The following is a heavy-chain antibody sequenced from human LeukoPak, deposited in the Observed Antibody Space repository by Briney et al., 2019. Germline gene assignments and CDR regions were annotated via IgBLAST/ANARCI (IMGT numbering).Heavy chain of an antibody. Sequence: GRSLRLSCAASGFTFSSYAMHWVRQAPGKGLEWVAVISYDGSNKYYADSVKGRFTISRDNSKNTLYLQMNSLRAEDTAVYYCAKGVDSSSWYSFDYWGQGTLVTVSS. CDR3: AKGVDSSSWYSFDY. J-gene: IGHJ4*02. D-gene: IGHD6-13*01. V-gene: IGHV3-30-3*01. CDR2: ISYDGSNK. CDR1: GFTFSSYA.